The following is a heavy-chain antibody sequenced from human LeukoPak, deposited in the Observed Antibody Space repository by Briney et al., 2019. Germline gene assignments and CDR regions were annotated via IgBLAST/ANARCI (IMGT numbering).Heavy chain of an antibody. CDR2: IGGRGGST. J-gene: IGHJ4*02. CDR1: GFTFANYG. V-gene: IGHV3-23*01. Sequence: GGSLRLSCAASGFTFANYGMNWVRQAPGKGLEWVSNIGGRGGSTFYADSVKGRFTISRDHSKNTVYLQMNSLRVEDTAVYYCARPNYYDASGYSYFDYWGQGTLVTVSS. CDR3: ARPNYYDASGYSYFDY. D-gene: IGHD3-22*01.